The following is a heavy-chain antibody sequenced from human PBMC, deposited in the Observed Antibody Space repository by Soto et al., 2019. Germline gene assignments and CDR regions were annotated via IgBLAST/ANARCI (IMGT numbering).Heavy chain of an antibody. V-gene: IGHV4-39*01. CDR1: GGSIRSTTYY. J-gene: IGHJ4*02. Sequence: PSETLSLTCTVSGGSIRSTTYYWGWIRQPPGKGLEWIGSIYYSGTTYYNPSLKGRVTVSVDMSKNQFSLKLSSVTAADTAVYYCARACAIDWYTYYFDYWGQGPLVTVSS. D-gene: IGHD3-9*01. CDR2: IYYSGTT. CDR3: ARACAIDWYTYYFDY.